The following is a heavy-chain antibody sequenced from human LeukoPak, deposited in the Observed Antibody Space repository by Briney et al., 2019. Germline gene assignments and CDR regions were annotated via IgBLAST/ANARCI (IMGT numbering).Heavy chain of an antibody. CDR2: ISGSGGST. Sequence: GGSLRLSCAASGFTFSSYAMSWVRQAPGKGLEWVSAISGSGGSTYYADSVKGRFTISRDNSKNTLYLQMNSLRVEDTAVYYCATSYLMGDPMTTSSGVGGQGTLVTVSS. V-gene: IGHV3-23*01. CDR3: ATSYLMGDPMTTSSGV. J-gene: IGHJ4*02. D-gene: IGHD4-11*01. CDR1: GFTFSSYA.